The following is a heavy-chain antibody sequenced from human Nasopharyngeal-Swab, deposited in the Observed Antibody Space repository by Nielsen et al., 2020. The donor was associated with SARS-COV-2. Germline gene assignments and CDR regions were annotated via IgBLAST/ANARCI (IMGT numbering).Heavy chain of an antibody. D-gene: IGHD6-19*01. Sequence: PALTLSISGVNLYNNYPSWNQIRQPPSTCLHWMIRTNYRSMWKNDYALSVEGRITISPDTSKNQFFLQLNSLTPEDTAVYYCARIAVAVPPVWGQGTLVTISS. CDR3: ARIAVAVPPV. J-gene: IGHJ4*02. CDR2: TNYRSMWKN. V-gene: IGHV6-1*01. CDR1: GVNLYNNYPS.